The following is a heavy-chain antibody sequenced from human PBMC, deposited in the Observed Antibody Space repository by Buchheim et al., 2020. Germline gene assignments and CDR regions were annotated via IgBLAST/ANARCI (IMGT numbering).Heavy chain of an antibody. Sequence: QLQLQESGPGLVKPSETLSLTCTVSGGSISSSSYYWGRNRQGPGKGLEWIGSIYYSGSTYYNPSLKSRVTISVDTSKNQFFVKLSSVTAADTAVYYCARHQRPLSDIAWGYDYWGQGTL. CDR3: ARHQRPLSDIAWGYDY. CDR2: IYYSGST. CDR1: GGSISSSSYY. J-gene: IGHJ4*02. D-gene: IGHD1-1*01. V-gene: IGHV4-39*01.